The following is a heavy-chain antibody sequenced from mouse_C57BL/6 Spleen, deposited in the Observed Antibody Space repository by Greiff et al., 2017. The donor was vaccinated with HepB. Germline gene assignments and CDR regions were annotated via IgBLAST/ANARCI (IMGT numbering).Heavy chain of an antibody. D-gene: IGHD1-1*01. CDR3: ARFYYGSSYYYAMDY. J-gene: IGHJ4*01. CDR2: LYPRSGNT. Sequence: QVQLQQSGAELARPGASVKLSCKASGYTFTSYGISWVKQRTGQGLEWIGELYPRSGNTYYNEKFKGKATLTADKSSSTAYMELRSLTSEDAAVYFCARFYYGSSYYYAMDYWGQGTSVTVSS. V-gene: IGHV1-81*01. CDR1: GYTFTSYG.